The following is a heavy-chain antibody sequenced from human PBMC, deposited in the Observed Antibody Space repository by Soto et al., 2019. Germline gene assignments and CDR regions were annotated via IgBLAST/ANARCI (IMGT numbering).Heavy chain of an antibody. Sequence: GGSLRLSCTASGFTFSSYNMNWVRQAPGKGLEWVSSISSSSNYIYYADSMKGRFTISRDNAKNSLYLQMNSLRAEDTAVYYCARESRFLEWLSLNWFDPWGQGTLVTVSS. CDR3: ARESRFLEWLSLNWFDP. J-gene: IGHJ5*02. CDR1: GFTFSSYN. D-gene: IGHD3-3*01. CDR2: ISSSSNYI. V-gene: IGHV3-21*01.